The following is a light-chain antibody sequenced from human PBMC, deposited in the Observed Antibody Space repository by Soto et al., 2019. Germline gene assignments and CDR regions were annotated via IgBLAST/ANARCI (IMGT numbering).Light chain of an antibody. V-gene: IGKV1-5*03. CDR1: QSISSW. CDR2: KAS. Sequence: DIQMTQSTSTLSASVGERVPITCRASQSISSWLAWYQQKPGKAPKLLINKASSLESGVPSRFSGSGSGTEFTLTISSLQPDDFATYYCQQYNSYPITFGRGTRLEIK. J-gene: IGKJ5*01. CDR3: QQYNSYPIT.